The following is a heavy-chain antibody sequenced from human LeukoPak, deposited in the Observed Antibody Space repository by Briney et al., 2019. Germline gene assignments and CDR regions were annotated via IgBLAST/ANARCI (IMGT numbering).Heavy chain of an antibody. CDR2: ISSDGSNK. Sequence: GGSLRLSCAASGFTFSSYTMHWVRQAPGKGLDWVAAISSDGSNKYYADSVKGRFTISRDNAKKSLSLQMNSLTAEDTAVYYCASRSFQVRNAWNPERDWGQGTLVTVSS. J-gene: IGHJ4*02. CDR3: ASRSFQVRNAWNPERD. D-gene: IGHD1-1*01. V-gene: IGHV3-30-3*01. CDR1: GFTFSSYT.